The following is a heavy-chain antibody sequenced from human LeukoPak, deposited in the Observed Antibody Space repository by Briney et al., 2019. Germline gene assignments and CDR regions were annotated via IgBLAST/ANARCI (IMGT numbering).Heavy chain of an antibody. CDR1: GFTVSSTY. D-gene: IGHD3-9*01. Sequence: GGSLRLSCIASGFTVSSTYMSWVRQAPGKGLEWVSVTYSGGSTYYADSVKGRCTISRDNSKNTLYLQMNSLRGEDTAVYYCASLAFDILTEVGLYYWGQGTLVTVSS. J-gene: IGHJ4*02. V-gene: IGHV3-66*01. CDR3: ASLAFDILTEVGLYY. CDR2: TYSGGST.